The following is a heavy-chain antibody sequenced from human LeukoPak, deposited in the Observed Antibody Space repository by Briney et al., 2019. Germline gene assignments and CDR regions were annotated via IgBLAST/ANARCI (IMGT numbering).Heavy chain of an antibody. D-gene: IGHD5-12*01. CDR2: IIPIFGTT. Sequence: SVKVSCKASGGTFSSYAISWVRQAPGQGLEWMGGIIPIFGTTDYAQKFQGRVTITRDESTSTAYMALSSLRSEDTAVYYCARGGPYSGYDYGSWYMDVWGKGTTVTVSS. V-gene: IGHV1-69*05. CDR1: GGTFSSYA. CDR3: ARGGPYSGYDYGSWYMDV. J-gene: IGHJ6*03.